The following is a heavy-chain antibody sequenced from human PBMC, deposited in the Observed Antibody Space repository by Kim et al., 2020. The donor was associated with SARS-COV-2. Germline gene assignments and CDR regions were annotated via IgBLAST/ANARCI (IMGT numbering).Heavy chain of an antibody. CDR1: GYTFTSYY. Sequence: ASVKVSCKASGYTFTSYYMHWVRQAPGQGLEWMGIINPSGGSTSYAQKFQGRVTMTRDTSTSTVYMELSSLRSEDTAVYYCAGDLTAVAGEYYYYYGMDVWGQGTTVTVSS. D-gene: IGHD6-19*01. CDR3: AGDLTAVAGEYYYYYGMDV. CDR2: INPSGGST. J-gene: IGHJ6*02. V-gene: IGHV1-46*03.